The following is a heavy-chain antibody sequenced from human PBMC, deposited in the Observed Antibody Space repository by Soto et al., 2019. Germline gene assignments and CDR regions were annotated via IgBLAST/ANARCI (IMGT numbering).Heavy chain of an antibody. Sequence: SETLSLTCTVSGGSISSYYWSWIRQPAGKGLEWIGRIYTSGSTNYNPSLKSRVTMSVDTSKNQFSLKLSSVTAADTAVYYCARVCSGGSCYAGYYYGMDVSGQGTTVTVS. J-gene: IGHJ6*02. V-gene: IGHV4-4*07. CDR3: ARVCSGGSCYAGYYYGMDV. CDR1: GGSISSYY. CDR2: IYTSGST. D-gene: IGHD2-15*01.